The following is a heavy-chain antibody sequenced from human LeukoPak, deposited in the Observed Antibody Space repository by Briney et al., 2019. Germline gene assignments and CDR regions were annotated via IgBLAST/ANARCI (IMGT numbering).Heavy chain of an antibody. J-gene: IGHJ4*02. D-gene: IGHD5-18*01. CDR1: GFTFSDYY. Sequence: KPGGALRLYCAASGFTFSDYYMSWIRQAPGKGLEWVSYISSSSSYTNYADSVKGRFTISRDNAKNSLYLQMNSLRAEDTAVYYCARTGRRGYSYGKNYYFDYWGQGTLVTVSS. CDR3: ARTGRRGYSYGKNYYFDY. V-gene: IGHV3-11*06. CDR2: ISSSSSYT.